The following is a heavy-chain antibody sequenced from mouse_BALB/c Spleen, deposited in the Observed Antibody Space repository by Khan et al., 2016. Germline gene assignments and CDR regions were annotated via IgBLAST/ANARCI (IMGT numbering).Heavy chain of an antibody. V-gene: IGHV1-54*01. D-gene: IGHD2-3*01. CDR3: ARYDGNYYAMDY. CDR2: INPGSGGT. Sequence: QVQLQQSGAELVRPGTSVKVSCKASGYAFTNYLIEWVKQRPGQGLEWIGLINPGSGGTNYNEKFKGKATLTADKSSSTAYMQLSSLTSDDSAIYFCARYDGNYYAMDYWGQGTSVTVSS. CDR1: GYAFTNYL. J-gene: IGHJ4*01.